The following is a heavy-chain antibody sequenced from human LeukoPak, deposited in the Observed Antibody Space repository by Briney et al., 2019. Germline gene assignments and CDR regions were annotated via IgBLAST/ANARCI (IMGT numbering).Heavy chain of an antibody. J-gene: IGHJ4*02. V-gene: IGHV3-33*01. CDR1: GFTFSSYG. CDR2: IWYDGSNK. CDR3: ARDSRDYYDAFDY. D-gene: IGHD3-22*01. Sequence: GRSLRLSCAASGFTFSSYGMHRVRQAPGKGLEWVAVIWYDGSNKYYADSVKGRFTISRGNSKNTLYLQMNSLRAEDTAVYYCARDSRDYYDAFDYWGQGTLVTVSS.